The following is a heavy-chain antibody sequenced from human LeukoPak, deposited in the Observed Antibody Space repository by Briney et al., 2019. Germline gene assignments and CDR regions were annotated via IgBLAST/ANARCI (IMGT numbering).Heavy chain of an antibody. CDR2: ISGSGGST. CDR3: AKDSLPAHMVLMGSGSYAIEI. Sequence: PGGSLRPSCAASGFTFSSYAMSWVRQAPGKGLEWVSVISGSGGSTYYADSVKGRFTISRDNSKNTLYLQMNSLRAEDTAVDYWAKDSLPAHMVLMGSGSYAIEIWGQGTMVTVSS. D-gene: IGHD2-8*01. CDR1: GFTFSSYA. V-gene: IGHV3-23*01. J-gene: IGHJ3*02.